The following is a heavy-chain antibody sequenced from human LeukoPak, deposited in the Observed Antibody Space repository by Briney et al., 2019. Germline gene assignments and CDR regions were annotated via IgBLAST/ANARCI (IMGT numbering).Heavy chain of an antibody. CDR1: GFTFSSHS. CDR2: ITSSSSTI. Sequence: GSLRLSCAASGFTFSSHSMNWVRQAPGQGLEWVSYITSSSSTIHYADSVKGRFTVSRDNAKNSLYLQMNTLRVEDTAVYYCVRGDSGSYPGFWGQGTLVTVSS. J-gene: IGHJ4*02. CDR3: VRGDSGSYPGF. V-gene: IGHV3-48*04. D-gene: IGHD1-26*01.